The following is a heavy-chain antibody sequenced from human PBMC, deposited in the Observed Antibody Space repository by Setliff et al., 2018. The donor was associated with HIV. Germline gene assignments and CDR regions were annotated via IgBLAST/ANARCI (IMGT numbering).Heavy chain of an antibody. CDR1: GFSFSSYS. V-gene: IGHV3-48*04. Sequence: PGGSLRLSCAASGFSFSSYSMNWVRQAPGKGLEWIAYINTATVTTTVYYVDSVKGRFTISRDNPKNSLYLQMTSLRAEDTAVYYCARDDSNGNTDAFDIWGQGTTVTVSS. J-gene: IGHJ3*02. CDR3: ARDDSNGNTDAFDI. D-gene: IGHD5-18*01. CDR2: INTATVTTT.